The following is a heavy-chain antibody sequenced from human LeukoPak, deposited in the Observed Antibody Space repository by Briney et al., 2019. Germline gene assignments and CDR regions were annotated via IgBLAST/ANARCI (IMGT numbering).Heavy chain of an antibody. Sequence: GSVKVSCKASGYTFTSYGISWVRQAPGQGLEWMGWISAYNGNTNYAQKLQGRVTMTTDTSTSTAYMELRRLRSDDTAVYYCARDEGAAAGPDYYYYGMDVWGQGTTVTVSS. CDR2: ISAYNGNT. J-gene: IGHJ6*02. CDR1: GYTFTSYG. CDR3: ARDEGAAAGPDYYYYGMDV. D-gene: IGHD6-13*01. V-gene: IGHV1-18*01.